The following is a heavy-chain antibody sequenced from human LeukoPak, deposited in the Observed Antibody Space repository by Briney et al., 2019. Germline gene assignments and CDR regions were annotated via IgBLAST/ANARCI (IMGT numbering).Heavy chain of an antibody. Sequence: GGSLRLSCAASGFTFSSYAMNWVRQAPGKGLEWVSTISGSGDSTYYADSVKGRFTISRDNAKSTLYVQMNSLRAEDTAVYYCARGPRYSYGSASYYNGLFDSWGQGTLVTVSS. J-gene: IGHJ4*02. D-gene: IGHD3-10*01. CDR1: GFTFSSYA. CDR2: ISGSGDST. CDR3: ARGPRYSYGSASYYNGLFDS. V-gene: IGHV3-23*01.